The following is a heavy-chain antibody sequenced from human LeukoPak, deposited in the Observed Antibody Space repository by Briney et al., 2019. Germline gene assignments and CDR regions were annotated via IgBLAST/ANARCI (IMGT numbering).Heavy chain of an antibody. CDR2: INPKSGGT. CDR3: ARIWLRQDYYYMDV. V-gene: IGHV1-2*06. D-gene: IGHD3-9*01. Sequence: ASVKVSCKASGYTFIGYYIHWVRQAPGQGLEWMGRINPKSGGTNYAQRFQGRVTMTRDTAISTAHMELSSLRSDDTAVYYCARIWLRQDYYYMDVWGKGTTVTVSS. J-gene: IGHJ6*03. CDR1: GYTFIGYY.